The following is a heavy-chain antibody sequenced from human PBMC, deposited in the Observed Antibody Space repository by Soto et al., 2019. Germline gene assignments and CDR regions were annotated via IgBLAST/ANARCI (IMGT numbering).Heavy chain of an antibody. CDR3: ATAEVDY. J-gene: IGHJ4*02. V-gene: IGHV3-74*01. CDR2: MNSDGSII. Sequence: XGSLKLSCAVAGYTFGNHWMHWVRQAPGKGLEWVSRMNSDGSIINYADSVKGRFTVSRDNARNTLYPQMNSLRVEDTAVYYCATAEVDYWGPGTLVTV. CDR1: GYTFGNHW.